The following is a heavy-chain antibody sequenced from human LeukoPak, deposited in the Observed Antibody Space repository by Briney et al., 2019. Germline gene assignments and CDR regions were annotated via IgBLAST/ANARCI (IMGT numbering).Heavy chain of an antibody. CDR2: IYPGDSDT. CDR1: GYSFTSYW. J-gene: IGHJ4*02. Sequence: GESLKISCQGSGYSFTSYWIGWVRQMPGKGLEWMGIIYPGDSDTRYSPSFQGQVTISADKSISTAYLQWSSLKASDTAMYYCARGDYYDSSGYYPYYFDYWGQGTLVTVSS. CDR3: ARGDYYDSSGYYPYYFDY. V-gene: IGHV5-51*01. D-gene: IGHD3-22*01.